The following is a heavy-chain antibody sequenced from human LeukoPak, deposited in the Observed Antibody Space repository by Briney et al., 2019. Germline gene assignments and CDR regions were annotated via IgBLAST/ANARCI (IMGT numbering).Heavy chain of an antibody. CDR1: GFTFSFYG. CDR3: AKDLYNYYGSGSSFNF. J-gene: IGHJ4*02. CDR2: IGYDGGNK. D-gene: IGHD3-10*01. Sequence: GRSLRLSCAASGFTFSFYGMHWVRQAPGKGLEWAAFIGYDGGNKYYADSVKGRFTISRDNSKNTLYLQMNSLRAEDTAVYYCAKDLYNYYGSGSSFNFWGQGTLVTVSS. V-gene: IGHV3-30*02.